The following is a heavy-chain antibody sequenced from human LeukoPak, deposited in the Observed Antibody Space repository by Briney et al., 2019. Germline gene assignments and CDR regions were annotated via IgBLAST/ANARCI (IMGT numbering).Heavy chain of an antibody. V-gene: IGHV1-2*02. J-gene: IGHJ3*02. D-gene: IGHD1-1*01. Sequence: ASVKVSCKASGYTFTGYYMHWVRQAPGQGLEWMGWINPSSGDTNYAQKFQGRVTMTRDTSISTAYMELSRLKSDATAVYYCARDWRDAFDIWGQGTMVTVSS. CDR1: GYTFTGYY. CDR2: INPSSGDT. CDR3: ARDWRDAFDI.